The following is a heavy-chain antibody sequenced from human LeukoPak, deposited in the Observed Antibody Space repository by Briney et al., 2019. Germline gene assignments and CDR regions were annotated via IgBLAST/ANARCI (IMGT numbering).Heavy chain of an antibody. J-gene: IGHJ4*02. D-gene: IGHD3-3*01. Sequence: PSETLSLTCAVYGGSFSGYYWSWIRQPPGKGLEWIGEINHSGSTNYNPSLKSRVTISVDTSKNQFSLKLSSVTAADTAVYYCAGESGYRAEFDYWGQGTLVIVSS. V-gene: IGHV4-34*01. CDR1: GGSFSGYY. CDR2: INHSGST. CDR3: AGESGYRAEFDY.